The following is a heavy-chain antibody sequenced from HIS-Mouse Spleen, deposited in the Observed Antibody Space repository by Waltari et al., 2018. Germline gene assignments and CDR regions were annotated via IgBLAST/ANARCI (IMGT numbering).Heavy chain of an antibody. CDR2: IKQDGSEK. D-gene: IGHD6-6*01. V-gene: IGHV3-7*01. CDR3: ARDIDPITAARAFDI. CDR1: GFTFSSYW. J-gene: IGHJ3*02. Sequence: EVQLVESGGGLVQPGGSLRLSCAASGFTFSSYWMSWVRQAPGKGLEWVANIKQDGSEKYYVDSVKGRFTISRDNAKNSLYLQMNSLRAEDTAVYYCARDIDPITAARAFDIWGQGTMVTVSS.